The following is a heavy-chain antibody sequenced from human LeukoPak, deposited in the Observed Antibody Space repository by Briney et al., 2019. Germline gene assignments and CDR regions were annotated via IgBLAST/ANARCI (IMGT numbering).Heavy chain of an antibody. CDR1: GFTVSSNY. Sequence: RAGGSLRLSCAASGFTVSSNYMSWIRQPPGKGLEWIGEINHSGSTNYNPSLKSRVTISVDTSKNQFSLKLSSVTAADTAVYYCARARTSYAVRGVFDYWGQGTLVTVSS. CDR2: INHSGST. J-gene: IGHJ4*02. D-gene: IGHD3-10*01. V-gene: IGHV4-34*01. CDR3: ARARTSYAVRGVFDY.